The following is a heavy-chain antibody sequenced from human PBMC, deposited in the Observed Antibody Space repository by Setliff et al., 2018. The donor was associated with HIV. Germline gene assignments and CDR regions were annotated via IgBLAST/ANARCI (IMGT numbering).Heavy chain of an antibody. Sequence: ASETLSLTCTVSGGSFTSRSYYWGWIRQPPGKGLEWIGSIFYSGITYYNPSLKSRVTISVDTSKNQFSLNLTSVTAADTAVYCCARSKTFYDFWGGYYTHGAFKIWGLGTMVTVSS. CDR1: GGSFTSRSYY. V-gene: IGHV4-39*01. D-gene: IGHD3-3*01. J-gene: IGHJ3*02. CDR3: ARSKTFYDFWGGYYTHGAFKI. CDR2: IFYSGIT.